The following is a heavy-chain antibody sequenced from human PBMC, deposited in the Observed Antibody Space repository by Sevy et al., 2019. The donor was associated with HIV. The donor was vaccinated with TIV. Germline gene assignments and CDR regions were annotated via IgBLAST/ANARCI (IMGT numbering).Heavy chain of an antibody. V-gene: IGHV3-9*01. CDR3: ARDYRGATRRSYYYYGMDV. CDR1: GFTFDDYA. Sequence: GGSLRLSCAASGFTFDDYAMHWVRQAPGKGLDWVSGISWNSVSIGYADSVKGRFTISRNNAKNSLYLQMNSLRAEDTAVYYCARDYRGATRRSYYYYGMDVWGQGTTVTVSS. CDR2: ISWNSVSI. D-gene: IGHD5-12*01. J-gene: IGHJ6*02.